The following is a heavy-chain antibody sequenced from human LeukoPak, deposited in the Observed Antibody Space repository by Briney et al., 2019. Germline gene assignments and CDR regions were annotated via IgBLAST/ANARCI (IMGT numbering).Heavy chain of an antibody. CDR1: GFTFSSNW. J-gene: IGHJ4*02. V-gene: IGHV3-7*02. Sequence: SGGSLRLSCAASGFTFSSNWMTWVRQAPGKGLEWVANIKQDGSEKHYVDSVKGRFTISRDNAKNSLYLQMNSLRAEDTAVYYCARAYVDTAMVSPGYWGQGTLVTVSS. CDR3: ARAYVDTAMVSPGY. CDR2: IKQDGSEK. D-gene: IGHD5-18*01.